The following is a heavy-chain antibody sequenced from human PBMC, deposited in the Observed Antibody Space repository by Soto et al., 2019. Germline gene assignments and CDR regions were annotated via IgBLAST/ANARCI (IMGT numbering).Heavy chain of an antibody. CDR3: TRGAGPPWFDL. CDR2: IHSTGVT. Sequence: PSETLSLTXTVSGDSISGHLWSWIRQPAGKGLEWVGRIHSTGVTSYHPSLKSRVTMSVDTSNNQFSLNLRSVTAADTAVYYCTRGAGPPWFDLWGQGTQVTVSS. J-gene: IGHJ5*02. V-gene: IGHV4-4*07. CDR1: GDSISGHL.